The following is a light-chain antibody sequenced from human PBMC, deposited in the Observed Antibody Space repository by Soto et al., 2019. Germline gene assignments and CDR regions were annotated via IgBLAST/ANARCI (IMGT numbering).Light chain of an antibody. CDR1: QSVSSN. J-gene: IGKJ4*01. V-gene: IGKV3D-15*01. CDR2: DIS. Sequence: TVMTQSSAPLSVSPGERATLSCRASQSVSSNLAWYQKKPGQPPRLIIYDISTRATVIPTRFSGMLSWTELTLTISSLQSEDLSVDYGQQYNSWPLTFGGGTKVYI. CDR3: QQYNSWPLT.